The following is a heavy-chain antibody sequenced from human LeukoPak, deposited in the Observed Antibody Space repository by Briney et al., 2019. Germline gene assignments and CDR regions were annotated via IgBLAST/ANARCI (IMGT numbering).Heavy chain of an antibody. CDR2: INWNGGST. V-gene: IGHV3-20*04. CDR3: ARVGSLTTVTTLYNWFDP. Sequence: GSLRLSCAASGFTFDDYGMSWVRQAPGKGLEWVSGINWNGGSTGYADSVKGRFTISRGNAKNSLYLQMNSLRAEDTALYYCARVGSLTTVTTLYNWFDPWGQGTLVTVSS. D-gene: IGHD4-17*01. J-gene: IGHJ5*02. CDR1: GFTFDDYG.